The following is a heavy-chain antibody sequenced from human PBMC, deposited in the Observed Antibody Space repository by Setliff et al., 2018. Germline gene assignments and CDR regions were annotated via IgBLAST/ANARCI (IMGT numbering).Heavy chain of an antibody. CDR1: GGTFSDYH. V-gene: IGHV4-34*01. D-gene: IGHD2-15*01. CDR2: INHRGST. Sequence: SETLSLTCAAYGGTFSDYHWTWIRQSPEKGLEWIGEINHRGSTNYNPSLKSRVTISIDTSKDQFSLKLTSVTVAGTAVYYCAKGDGGYPSDSWGQGILVTVSS. CDR3: AKGDGGYPSDS. J-gene: IGHJ4*02.